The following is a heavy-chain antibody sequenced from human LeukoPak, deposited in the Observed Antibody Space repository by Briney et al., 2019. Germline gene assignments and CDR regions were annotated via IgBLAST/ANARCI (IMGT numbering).Heavy chain of an antibody. CDR2: INHSGST. D-gene: IGHD2-15*01. V-gene: IGHV4-34*01. Sequence: SSETLSLTCAVYGGSFSGYYWSWIRQPPGKGLEWIGEINHSGSTSYNPSLKSRVTISVDTSKNQFSLKLSSVTAADTAVYYCARGRYCSGGSCYVDYWSQGTLVTVSS. CDR3: ARGRYCSGGSCYVDY. J-gene: IGHJ4*02. CDR1: GGSFSGYY.